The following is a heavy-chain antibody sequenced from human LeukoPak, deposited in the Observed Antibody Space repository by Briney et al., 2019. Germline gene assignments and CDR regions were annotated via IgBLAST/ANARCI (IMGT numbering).Heavy chain of an antibody. J-gene: IGHJ4*02. D-gene: IGHD4-17*01. Sequence: GGPLRLSCAASGFTFSSYAMSWVRQAPGKGLEWVSAISGSGGSTYYADSVKGRFTISRDNSKNTLYLQMNSLRAEDTAVYYCANGDYGDYALGLDYWGQGTLVTVSS. CDR1: GFTFSSYA. V-gene: IGHV3-23*01. CDR3: ANGDYGDYALGLDY. CDR2: ISGSGGST.